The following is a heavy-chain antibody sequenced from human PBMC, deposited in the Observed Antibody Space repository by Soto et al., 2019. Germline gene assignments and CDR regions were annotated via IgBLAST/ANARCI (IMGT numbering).Heavy chain of an antibody. Sequence: GGSLRLSCVGSGFTFSTYSINWVRQAPGKGLEWVSSISSRSDIYYAGSVKGRFTISRDNAKNSVSLQMNSLRAEDTAVYYCAREYTAWPLAYGLDVWGQGTTVTVSS. J-gene: IGHJ6*02. CDR2: ISSRSDI. V-gene: IGHV3-21*01. CDR3: AREYTAWPLAYGLDV. CDR1: GFTFSTYS. D-gene: IGHD2-2*02.